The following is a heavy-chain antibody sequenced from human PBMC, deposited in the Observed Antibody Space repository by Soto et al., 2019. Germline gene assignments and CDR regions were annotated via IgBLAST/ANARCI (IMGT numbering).Heavy chain of an antibody. CDR3: ARARSKDYPNHGMDV. CDR1: GGSISSNINY. CDR2: RYSSGST. D-gene: IGHD4-17*01. Sequence: SETLSLTCTFSGGSISSNINYWVWIRQPPGKGLEWIGSRYSSGSTYYNPSLKSRVTMSLDTSKNLFSVKLNSVTAADTAVYYCARARSKDYPNHGMDVWGQGTTVTVSS. J-gene: IGHJ6*02. V-gene: IGHV4-39*01.